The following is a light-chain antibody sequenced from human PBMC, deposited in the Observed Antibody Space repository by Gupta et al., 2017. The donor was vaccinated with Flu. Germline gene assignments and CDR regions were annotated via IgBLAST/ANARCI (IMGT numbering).Light chain of an antibody. J-gene: IGKJ2*03. CDR2: GAS. CDR1: QSVSSGY. CDR3: QQYGSSPPYS. V-gene: IGKV3-20*01. Sequence: DIVLTQSPGTLSLSPGERATLSCRTSQSVSSGYLAWYQQKPGQAPRLLIYGASTRATGIPDRFSGSGSGTDFTLTISRLQPEDLAMYYCQQYGSSPPYSFGQGTKLEIK.